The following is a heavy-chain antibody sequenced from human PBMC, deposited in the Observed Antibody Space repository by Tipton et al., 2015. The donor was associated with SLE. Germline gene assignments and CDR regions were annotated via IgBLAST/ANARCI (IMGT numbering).Heavy chain of an antibody. Sequence: TLSLTCTVSGGSISSHYWSWIRQPPGKGLEWIGYIYYSGSTNYNPSLKSRVTISVDTSKNQCSLKLSSVTAADTAVYYCARVAYDFWSGYSYYFDYWGQGTLVTVSS. CDR2: IYYSGST. CDR1: GGSISSHY. J-gene: IGHJ4*02. CDR3: ARVAYDFWSGYSYYFDY. D-gene: IGHD3-3*01. V-gene: IGHV4-59*11.